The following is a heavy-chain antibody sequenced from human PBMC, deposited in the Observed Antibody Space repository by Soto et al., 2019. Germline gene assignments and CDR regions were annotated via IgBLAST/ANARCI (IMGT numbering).Heavy chain of an antibody. V-gene: IGHV3-72*01. Sequence: EVQLLESGGGLVQPGGSLRLSCVVSGFIFSDHYMDWVRQAPGKGLEWLGRSRNKAKRYTTAYAASVKGRFSVSRDESRRSLFLQMDSLKTEDTAVYYCVRGYNSFDTWGQGTLVTVSS. D-gene: IGHD1-1*01. J-gene: IGHJ4*02. CDR3: VRGYNSFDT. CDR1: GFIFSDHY. CDR2: SRNKAKRYTT.